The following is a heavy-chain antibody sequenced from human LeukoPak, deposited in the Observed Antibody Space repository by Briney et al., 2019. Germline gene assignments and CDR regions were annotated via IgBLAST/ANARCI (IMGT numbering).Heavy chain of an antibody. CDR3: ARAGYYGDDAFDL. D-gene: IGHD2/OR15-2a*01. CDR1: GFIIGSYW. Sequence: GGSLRLSCVASGFIIGSYWMSWVRQAPAKGLEWVANMRQDESEKYYVDSVKGRLTIARDNAKNALYVQMNNWTAADRAIYFCARAGYYGDDAFDLWGQGTRVSVSS. V-gene: IGHV3-7*01. J-gene: IGHJ3*01. CDR2: MRQDESEK.